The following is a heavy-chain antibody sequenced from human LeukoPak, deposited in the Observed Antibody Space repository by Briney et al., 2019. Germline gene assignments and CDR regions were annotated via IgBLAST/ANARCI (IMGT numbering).Heavy chain of an antibody. CDR1: GGSFSGYY. CDR3: ARGSATVTTRWFDP. D-gene: IGHD1-1*01. V-gene: IGHV4-34*01. CDR2: INHSGST. J-gene: IGHJ5*02. Sequence: PSETLSLTCAVYGGSFSGYYWSWIRQPPGKGLEWIGEINHSGSTNYNPSLKSRVTISVDTSKNQFSLKLSSVTAADTAVYYCARGSATVTTRWFDPWGQGTLVTVSS.